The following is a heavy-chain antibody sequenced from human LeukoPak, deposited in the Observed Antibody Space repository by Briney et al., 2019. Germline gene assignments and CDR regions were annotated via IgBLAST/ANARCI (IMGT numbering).Heavy chain of an antibody. CDR1: GFSLTNFD. V-gene: IGHV3-7*01. CDR3: ARDLDCSSTSCTGSFGY. CDR2: INQDGSEK. J-gene: IGHJ4*02. Sequence: PGGSLRLSCAASGFSLTNFDMNWIRQAPGKGLEWVAKINQDGSEKYYVDSVRGRFTISRDNAKNSLYLQMNSLRAEDTAVYYCARDLDCSSTSCTGSFGYWGQGTLVTVSS. D-gene: IGHD2-2*01.